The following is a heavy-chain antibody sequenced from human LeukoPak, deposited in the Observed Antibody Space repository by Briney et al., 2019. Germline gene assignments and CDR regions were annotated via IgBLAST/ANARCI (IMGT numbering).Heavy chain of an antibody. CDR3: ARSFGSGSYFFDY. D-gene: IGHD3-10*01. CDR1: GXSVSSGSYY. CDR2: IYYSGST. V-gene: IGHV4-61*01. Sequence: SETLSLTCTVSGXSVSSGSYYWSWIRQPPGKGLEWIGYIYYSGSTNYNPSLKRRVTISVDTSRNQFSLKLSSVTAADTAVYYCARSFGSGSYFFDYWGQGTLVTVSS. J-gene: IGHJ4*02.